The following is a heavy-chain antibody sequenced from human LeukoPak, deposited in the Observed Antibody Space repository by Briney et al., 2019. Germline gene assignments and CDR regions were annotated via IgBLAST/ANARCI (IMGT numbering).Heavy chain of an antibody. CDR3: AREGLAAAANYYFDY. CDR1: GFTFSSYG. D-gene: IGHD6-13*01. Sequence: PGGSLSLSWAAAGFTFSSYGMRWVRQAPGEWLEWVAVIWYDGSNKYYADSVKGRFTISRDNSKNTLYLQMNSLRAEDTAVYYCAREGLAAAANYYFDYWGQGTLVTVSS. CDR2: IWYDGSNK. V-gene: IGHV3-33*01. J-gene: IGHJ4*02.